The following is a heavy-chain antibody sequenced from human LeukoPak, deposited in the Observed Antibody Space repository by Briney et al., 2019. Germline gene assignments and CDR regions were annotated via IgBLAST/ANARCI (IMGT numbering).Heavy chain of an antibody. D-gene: IGHD2-2*01. CDR2: ISSSGSTI. V-gene: IGHV3-48*03. CDR3: ARDRAQLLWDYYYYYGMDV. J-gene: IGHJ6*02. Sequence: GGSLRLSCAASGFTFSSYEMNWVRQAPGKGLEWVSYISSSGSTIYYADSVKGRFTISRDNAKNSLHLQMNSLRAEDTAVYYCARDRAQLLWDYYYYYGMDVWGQGTTVTVSS. CDR1: GFTFSSYE.